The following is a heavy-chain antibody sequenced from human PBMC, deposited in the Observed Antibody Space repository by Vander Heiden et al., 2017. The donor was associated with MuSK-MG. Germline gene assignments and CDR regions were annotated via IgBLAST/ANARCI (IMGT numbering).Heavy chain of an antibody. CDR3: VQSAILDYGDYVWGVY. D-gene: IGHD4-17*01. CDR1: GYTFPSYD. Sequence: QVQLVQSGAEVKKPGASVKVSCKASGYTFPSYDINWVRQATGQGLEWMGWMNPNSGNTGYAQKFQGRVTMTRNTSISTAYMELSSLRSEDTAGYYCVQSAILDYGDYVWGVYWVQGTLVTVSS. CDR2: MNPNSGNT. J-gene: IGHJ4*02. V-gene: IGHV1-8*01.